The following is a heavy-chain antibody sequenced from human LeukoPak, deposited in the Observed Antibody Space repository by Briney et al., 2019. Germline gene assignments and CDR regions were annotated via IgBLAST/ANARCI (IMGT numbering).Heavy chain of an antibody. CDR2: INPNSGGT. D-gene: IGHD3-22*01. CDR1: GYTFTGYY. Sequence: ASVKVSRKASGYTFTGYYMHWVRQAPGQGLEWMGWINPNSGGTNYAQKFQGRVTMTRDTSISTAYMELSRLRSDDTAVYYCASELAVWYYYDSSGYQTDYWGQGTLVTVSS. CDR3: ASELAVWYYYDSSGYQTDY. V-gene: IGHV1-2*02. J-gene: IGHJ4*02.